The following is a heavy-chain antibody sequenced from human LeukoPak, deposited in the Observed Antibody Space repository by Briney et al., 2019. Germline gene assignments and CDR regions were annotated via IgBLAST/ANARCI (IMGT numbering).Heavy chain of an antibody. CDR1: GFTFSSYW. D-gene: IGHD3-10*01. J-gene: IGHJ5*02. V-gene: IGHV3-7*01. CDR3: ARPAHYYGSGSSLNWFDP. Sequence: GGSLRLSGAASGFTFSSYWMSWVRQAPGKGLEWVANIKQDGSEKYYVDSVKGRFTISRDNAKNSLYLQTNSLRAEDTAVNYCARPAHYYGSGSSLNWFDPWGQGTLVTVSS. CDR2: IKQDGSEK.